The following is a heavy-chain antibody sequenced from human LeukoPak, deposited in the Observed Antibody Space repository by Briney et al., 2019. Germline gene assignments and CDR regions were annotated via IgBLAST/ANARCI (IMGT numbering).Heavy chain of an antibody. J-gene: IGHJ4*02. CDR2: IYYSGST. D-gene: IGHD6-13*01. Sequence: SETLSLTCTVSGGSISSYYWSWIRQPPGKGLEWIGYIYYSGSTNYNPSLKSRVTISVDTSKNQFSLKLSSVTAADTAVYYCARGLTYSSSWVRFDYWGQGTLVTVSS. CDR1: GGSISSYY. V-gene: IGHV4-59*08. CDR3: ARGLTYSSSWVRFDY.